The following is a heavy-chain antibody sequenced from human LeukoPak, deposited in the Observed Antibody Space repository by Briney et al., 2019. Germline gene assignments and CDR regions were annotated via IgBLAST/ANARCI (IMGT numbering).Heavy chain of an antibody. CDR2: IRNDGSST. CDR1: GFTFSSYW. D-gene: IGHD1-26*01. Sequence: GGSLRLSCAASGFTFSSYWMHWVRQTPGKGLVWVSHIRNDGSSTRYADSVKGRFTISRDNAKNSLYLQMNSLRAEDTALYYCASGGIYYGAAFDFWGQGSLVTVSA. CDR3: ASGGIYYGAAFDF. V-gene: IGHV3-74*01. J-gene: IGHJ4*02.